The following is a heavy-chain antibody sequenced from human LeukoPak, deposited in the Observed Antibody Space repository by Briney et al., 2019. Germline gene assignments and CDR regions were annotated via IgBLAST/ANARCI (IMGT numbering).Heavy chain of an antibody. CDR2: ISSSSSYI. J-gene: IGHJ3*02. Sequence: TGGSLRLSCAASGFTFSRHSINWVRQAPGKGLEWVSSISSSSSYIYYADSVKGRFTISRDNAKNSLYLQMNSLRAEDTAVYYCARDSGNYLDAFDIWGQGTMATVSS. D-gene: IGHD1-7*01. V-gene: IGHV3-21*01. CDR3: ARDSGNYLDAFDI. CDR1: GFTFSRHS.